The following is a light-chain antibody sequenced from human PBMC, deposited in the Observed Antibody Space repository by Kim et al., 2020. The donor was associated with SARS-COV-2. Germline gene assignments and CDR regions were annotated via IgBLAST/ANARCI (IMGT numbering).Light chain of an antibody. CDR1: QSLRHY. CDR2: DAS. J-gene: IGKJ4*01. Sequence: PGERATLSSRASQSLRHYVSWYQQRPGQAPRLLIYDASNRATGIPARFSGSGSGTAFTLTISSLEPEDFAVYYCQQRTNWPLTFGGGTKVDIK. V-gene: IGKV3-11*01. CDR3: QQRTNWPLT.